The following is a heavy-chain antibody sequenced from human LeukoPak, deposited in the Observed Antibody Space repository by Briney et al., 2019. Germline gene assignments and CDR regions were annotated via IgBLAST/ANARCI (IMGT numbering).Heavy chain of an antibody. D-gene: IGHD2-15*01. CDR1: GFTFSHYW. V-gene: IGHV3-7*01. Sequence: GGSLTLSCAASGFTFSHYWMSWVRQAPGKGLEWVANVKPSGSDKYYVDPVNGRFTISRDNAKNSLYLQMGSLRAEDTAVYYCAREDMWAFDIWGQGTMVTVSS. CDR2: VKPSGSDK. CDR3: AREDMWAFDI. J-gene: IGHJ3*02.